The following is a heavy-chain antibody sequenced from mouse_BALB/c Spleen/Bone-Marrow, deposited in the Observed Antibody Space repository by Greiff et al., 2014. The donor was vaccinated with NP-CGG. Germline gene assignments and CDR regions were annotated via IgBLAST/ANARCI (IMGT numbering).Heavy chain of an antibody. CDR3: ARWGYFDV. V-gene: IGHV1-69*01. CDR2: IDTSDSYT. J-gene: IGHJ1*01. Sequence: VQGVESGAELVMPGASVKMSCKASGYTFTDYWIHWVKQRPGQGLEWIGAIDTSDSYTSYNQKFKGKATLTVDESSSTAYMQLSRLTSEDSAVYYGARWGYFDVWGAGTTVTVSS. CDR1: GYTFTDYW.